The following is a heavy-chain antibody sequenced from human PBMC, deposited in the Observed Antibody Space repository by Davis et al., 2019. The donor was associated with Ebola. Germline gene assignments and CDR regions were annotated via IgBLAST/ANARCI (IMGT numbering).Heavy chain of an antibody. V-gene: IGHV3-21*01. D-gene: IGHD6-6*01. J-gene: IGHJ4*02. CDR3: VSQYSTSSHY. CDR2: ISSSSSYI. Sequence: GESLKISCAASGFTFSSYSMNWVRQAPGKGLEWVSSISSSSSYIYYADSVKGRFTISRDNAKNSLYLQMNSLGAEDTAIYYCVSQYSTSSHYWGQGALVTVSS. CDR1: GFTFSSYS.